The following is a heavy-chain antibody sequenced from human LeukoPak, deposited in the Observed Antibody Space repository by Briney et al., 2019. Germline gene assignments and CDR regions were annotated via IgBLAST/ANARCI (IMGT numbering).Heavy chain of an antibody. D-gene: IGHD6-13*01. CDR2: IYYSGST. J-gene: IGHJ5*02. V-gene: IGHV4-59*01. CDR1: GGSMSSYY. Sequence: SETMSLAWTVSGGSMSSYYWSWIRKPPGKGLEWIGYIYYSGSTNYNPSLKSRVTISVDTSKNQFSLKLSSVTAADTAVYYCAARIAAAGIWFDPWGQGTLVTVSS. CDR3: AARIAAAGIWFDP.